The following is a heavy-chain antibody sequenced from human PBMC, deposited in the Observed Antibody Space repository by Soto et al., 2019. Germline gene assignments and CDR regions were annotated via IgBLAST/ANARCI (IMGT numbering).Heavy chain of an antibody. J-gene: IGHJ6*04. CDR2: IYPGDSDT. CDR1: GYSFTSYW. D-gene: IGHD6-13*01. V-gene: IGHV5-51*01. Sequence: PGESVKISCKGSGYSFTSYWICWVRKMPGKGLEWMGIIYPGDSDTRYSPSFQGQVTISADKSISTAYLQWSSLKASDTAIYYCARTAASGKYYYGVDVWGEGTTVTVSS. CDR3: ARTAASGKYYYGVDV.